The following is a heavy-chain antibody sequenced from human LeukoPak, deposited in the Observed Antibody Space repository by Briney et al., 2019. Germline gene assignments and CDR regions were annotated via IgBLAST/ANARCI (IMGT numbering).Heavy chain of an antibody. V-gene: IGHV3-33*01. CDR1: GFTFSSFG. J-gene: IGHJ5*02. CDR2: IWYDASNK. CDR3: VRGVGVSRFNYFDP. D-gene: IGHD6-13*01. Sequence: GGSLRLSCAASGFTFSSFGMHWVRQAPGKGLEGVAVIWYDASNKYYADSVKGRFTISRDNSKNTLFLQMNCPSDGDTAVYYCVRGVGVSRFNYFDPWGQGTLVTVSS.